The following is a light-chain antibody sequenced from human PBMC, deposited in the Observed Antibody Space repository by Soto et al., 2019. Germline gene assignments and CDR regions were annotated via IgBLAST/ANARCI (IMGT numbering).Light chain of an antibody. CDR1: QGISSY. Sequence: IQLTQSPSSLSASVGDRVTITCRASQGISSYLAWYQQKPGKAPKLLIYAASTLQSGVPSRFSGSGSGTDFTLTISSLEPEDFAVYYCQQRSNWPFTFGPGTKVDI. CDR3: QQRSNWPFT. V-gene: IGKV1-9*01. J-gene: IGKJ3*01. CDR2: AAS.